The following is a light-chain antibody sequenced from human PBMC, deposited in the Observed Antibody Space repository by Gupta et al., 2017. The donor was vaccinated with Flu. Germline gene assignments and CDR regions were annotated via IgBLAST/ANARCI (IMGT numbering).Light chain of an antibody. V-gene: IGKV3-11*01. CDR2: DAS. CDR1: QSVSHY. Sequence: TLSLSPGERATLSCRASQSVSHYLAWYQQKPGQAPRLLIYDASTRATGIPARFSGSGSGTDFTLTISSLESEDFAVYYCQQRSNSPPYTFGQGTKLQIK. CDR3: QQRSNSPPYT. J-gene: IGKJ2*01.